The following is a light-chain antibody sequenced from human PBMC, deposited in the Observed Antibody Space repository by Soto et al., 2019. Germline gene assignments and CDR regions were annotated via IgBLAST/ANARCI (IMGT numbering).Light chain of an antibody. CDR1: QTISSW. CDR3: QQYNTYST. CDR2: DAS. V-gene: IGKV1-5*01. Sequence: DIQMTQSPSTLSGSVGDRVTITCRASQTISSWLAWYQQKPGKAPKLLIYDASSLKSGVPSRFSGNGSGTEFTLTISSLQPDDFATYYCQQYNTYSTFGQRTRPEIK. J-gene: IGKJ5*01.